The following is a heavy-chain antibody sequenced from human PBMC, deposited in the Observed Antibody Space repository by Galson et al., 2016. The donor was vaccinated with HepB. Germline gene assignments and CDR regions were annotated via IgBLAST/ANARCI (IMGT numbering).Heavy chain of an antibody. D-gene: IGHD5-18*01. CDR3: ARDVDTASNWFAP. J-gene: IGHJ5*02. CDR1: GGSIRSGGYY. Sequence: TLSLTCTVSGGSIRSGGYYWSWIRQHPGKGLEWIGYIYYSGSTYYNPSLKSRVTISVDTSKNQFSLRLSSVTAADTAVYYCARDVDTASNWFAPWGQGTLVTVSS. CDR2: IYYSGST. V-gene: IGHV4-31*03.